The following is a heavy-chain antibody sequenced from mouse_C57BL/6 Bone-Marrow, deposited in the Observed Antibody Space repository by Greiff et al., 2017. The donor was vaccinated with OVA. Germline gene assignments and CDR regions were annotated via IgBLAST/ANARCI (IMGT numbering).Heavy chain of an antibody. D-gene: IGHD2-5*01. V-gene: IGHV1-50*01. CDR3: ARSGDSNYAYYFDY. CDR2: IDPSDSYT. Sequence: QVQLQQPGAELVKPGASVKLSCKASGYTFTSYWMQWVKQRPGQGLEWIGEIDPSDSYTNYNQKFKGKATLTVDTSSSTAYMQLSSLTSEDSAVYYWARSGDSNYAYYFDYWGQGTTLTVSS. CDR1: GYTFTSYW. J-gene: IGHJ2*01.